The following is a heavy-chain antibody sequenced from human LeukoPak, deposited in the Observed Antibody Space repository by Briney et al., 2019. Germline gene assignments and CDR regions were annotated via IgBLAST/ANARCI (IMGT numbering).Heavy chain of an antibody. CDR1: GFTFDDYG. D-gene: IGHD5-18*01. CDR2: INWHGGST. V-gene: IGHV3-20*04. Sequence: GGSLRLSCAASGFTFDDYGMSWVRQAPGKGLEWVSGINWHGGSTGYADSVKGRFTISRDNAKNSLYLQMNSLRAEDTALYYCARGTLYSYAFDISGQGTMVTVSS. J-gene: IGHJ3*02. CDR3: ARGTLYSYAFDI.